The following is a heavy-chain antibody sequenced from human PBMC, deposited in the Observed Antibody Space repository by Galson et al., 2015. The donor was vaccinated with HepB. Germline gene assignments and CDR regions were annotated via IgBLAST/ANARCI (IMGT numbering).Heavy chain of an antibody. CDR1: GYSFTSNW. CDR2: IDPTDSYT. J-gene: IGHJ5*02. CDR3: ATGGGDCYSGWFDP. V-gene: IGHV5-10-1*01. Sequence: QSGAEVKKPGESLRISCKGSGYSFTSNWITWVRQMPGKGLEWMGRIDPTDSYTDYSPSFQGHVTISADKSIRTAYLQWSSLKASDTAMYYCATGGGDCYSGWFDPWGQGTLVTVSS. D-gene: IGHD2-21*02.